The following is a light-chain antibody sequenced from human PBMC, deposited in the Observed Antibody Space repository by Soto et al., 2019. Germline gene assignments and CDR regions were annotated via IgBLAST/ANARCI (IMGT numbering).Light chain of an antibody. CDR1: QSVATN. J-gene: IGKJ1*01. V-gene: IGKV3-15*01. CDR3: QQYNNWPWT. Sequence: VMTQSASTLSVSNGERATLSCWASQSVATNLAWYQQKPGQPPRLLIYRASTMATGIPARFSGSGSGTEFTLTISSLQSVDFAVYSCQQYNNWPWTFGQRTKVDIK. CDR2: RAS.